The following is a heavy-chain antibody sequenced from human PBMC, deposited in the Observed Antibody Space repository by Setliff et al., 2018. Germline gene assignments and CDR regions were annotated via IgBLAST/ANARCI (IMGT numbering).Heavy chain of an antibody. CDR3: ARVRVVVIGNYYYYGMDV. V-gene: IGHV4-34*12. J-gene: IGHJ6*02. D-gene: IGHD2-15*01. Sequence: SETLSLTCAVYGGSFSGYYWSWIRQPPGKRLEWIGEIIHSGSTNYNPSLKSRVTISMDTSKNQFSLKVNSVTAADTAVYYCARVRVVVIGNYYYYGMDVWGQGTTVTVSS. CDR2: IIHSGST. CDR1: GGSFSGYY.